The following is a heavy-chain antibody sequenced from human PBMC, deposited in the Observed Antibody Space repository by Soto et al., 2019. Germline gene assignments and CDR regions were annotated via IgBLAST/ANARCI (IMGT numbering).Heavy chain of an antibody. CDR1: GDTISTGRYT. V-gene: IGHV4-61*01. CDR2: IYYSGST. CDR3: ARCFGDYRRKWFDP. Sequence: SETLSLTCDVSGDTISTGRYTWAWIRQPPGKGLEWIGYIYYSGSTNYNPSLKSRVTISVDTSKNQFSLKLSSVTAADTAVYYCARCFGDYRRKWFDPWRQGTLVRVSS. J-gene: IGHJ5*02. D-gene: IGHD4-17*01.